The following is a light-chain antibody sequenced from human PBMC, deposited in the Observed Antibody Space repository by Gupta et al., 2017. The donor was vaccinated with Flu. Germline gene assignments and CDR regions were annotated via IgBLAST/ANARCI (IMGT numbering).Light chain of an antibody. J-gene: IGLJ1*01. CDR2: GNN. CDR1: SANIGANYD. CDR3: QSLDTRRNGYV. Sequence: QSVLTQPPSVSGAPGQSVTISCTGSSANIGANYDVHWYHQLPGTAPKLLIHGNNNRPSGVPDRFSGSKSATSASLAITGLQAEDEADYYCQSLDTRRNGYVFGTGTKVTVL. V-gene: IGLV1-40*01.